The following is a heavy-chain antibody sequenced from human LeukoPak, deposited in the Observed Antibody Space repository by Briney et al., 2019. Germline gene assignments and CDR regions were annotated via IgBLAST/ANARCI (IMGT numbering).Heavy chain of an antibody. CDR1: GYTFTSYG. CDR2: IIAYNGNT. J-gene: IGHJ6*04. CDR3: ARDRLRYFDWLLPLDNYYGMDV. Sequence: ASVKVSCKASGYTFTSYGNSWVRQAPGQGLEWMGWIIAYNGNTNYAQKLQGRVTMTTDTSTSTAYIELRSLRSDDTAVYYCARDRLRYFDWLLPLDNYYGMDVWGKGTTVTVSS. D-gene: IGHD3-9*01. V-gene: IGHV1-18*04.